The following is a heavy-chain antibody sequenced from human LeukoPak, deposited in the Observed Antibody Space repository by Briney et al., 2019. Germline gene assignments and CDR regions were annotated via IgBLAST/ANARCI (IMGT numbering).Heavy chain of an antibody. V-gene: IGHV4-34*09. J-gene: IGHJ4*02. CDR1: GGSFSGYY. CDR3: ARNADMYYYVDN. Sequence: SETLSLTCAVYGGSFSGYYWSWIRQPPGKGLEWIGEINHSGSTYYNPSLKSRVTISVDTSNNQFSLSLSSVTDADTAVYYCARNADMYYYVDNWGQGTLVTVSS. D-gene: IGHD3-10*01. CDR2: INHSGST.